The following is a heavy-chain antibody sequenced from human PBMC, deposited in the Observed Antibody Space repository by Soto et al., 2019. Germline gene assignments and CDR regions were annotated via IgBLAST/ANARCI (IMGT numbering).Heavy chain of an antibody. V-gene: IGHV3-23*01. CDR2: ISGSGDNT. J-gene: IGHJ6*02. CDR3: AKGRSYYYYYGVDV. CDR1: GFIFSSYA. Sequence: PGGSLRLSCTASGFIFSSYAMSWVRQAPGKGLEWVSVISGSGDNTYYTDSVKGRFTISRDNSKSTLYLQMNSLRAEDTALYYCAKGRSYYYYYGVDVWGQGTTDTVSS.